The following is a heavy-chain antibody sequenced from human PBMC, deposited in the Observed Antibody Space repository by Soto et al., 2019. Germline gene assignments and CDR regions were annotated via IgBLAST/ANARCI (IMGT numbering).Heavy chain of an antibody. CDR3: ARRYGGNLDY. CDR1: GGSMSSSNW. CDR2: THHSGRT. V-gene: IGHV4-4*02. Sequence: SETLSLTCTVSGGSMSSSNWWNWVRQPPGKGLEWIGETHHSGRTNYNPSLKSRVTISVDKSKNHFSLKLSSVTAADTAVYYCARRYGGNLDYWGQGTLVTVSS. D-gene: IGHD1-26*01. J-gene: IGHJ4*02.